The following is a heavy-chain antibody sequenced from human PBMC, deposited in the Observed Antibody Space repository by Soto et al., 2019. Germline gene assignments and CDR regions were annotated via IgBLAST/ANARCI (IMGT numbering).Heavy chain of an antibody. V-gene: IGHV4-4*02. CDR1: GGSISSGDW. D-gene: IGHD2-21*01. Sequence: QVQLQESGPGLVKPSGTLSLTCAVSGGSISSGDWCWSWVRQSPGKGLEWIGEIYYSGSTTYNPFIESRVTISEDTYGTQFSLMLSSVADEDTAVYYCEGRGCESIFGSLDYWGQGTLVTVSS. CDR2: IYYSGST. J-gene: IGHJ4*02. CDR3: EGRGCESIFGSLDY.